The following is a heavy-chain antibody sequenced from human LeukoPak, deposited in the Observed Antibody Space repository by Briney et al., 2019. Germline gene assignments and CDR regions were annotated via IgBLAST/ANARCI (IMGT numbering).Heavy chain of an antibody. CDR1: GFILSNHA. J-gene: IGHJ4*02. D-gene: IGHD5-18*01. CDR2: SSGSGRTI. Sequence: GGSMRLSCAASGFILSNHAMSWVRQAPGKGLQWIAVSSGSGRTIEYEDSVKGRFTISRDNSKNTLSLQMNSLRVEDTAIYYCTKNVMVKRYIDYWGQGTAVTVSS. V-gene: IGHV3-23*01. CDR3: TKNVMVKRYIDY.